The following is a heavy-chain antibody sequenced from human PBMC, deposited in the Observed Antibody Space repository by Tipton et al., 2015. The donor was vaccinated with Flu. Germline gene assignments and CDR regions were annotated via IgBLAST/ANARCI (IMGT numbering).Heavy chain of an antibody. J-gene: IGHJ5*02. Sequence: TLSLTCTVSGGSISSSRYYWGWIRQPPGKGLEWIGSIYHSGTAYYNPSLKSRVTISVDTSKNQISLKLSSVTAADTAVYYCARYPESNSHWFGPWGQGALVT. CDR1: GGSISSSRYY. CDR2: IYHSGTA. D-gene: IGHD4-11*01. V-gene: IGHV4-39*07. CDR3: ARYPESNSHWFGP.